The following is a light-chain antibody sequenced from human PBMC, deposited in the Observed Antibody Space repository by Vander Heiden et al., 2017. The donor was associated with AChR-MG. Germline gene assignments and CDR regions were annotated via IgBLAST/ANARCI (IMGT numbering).Light chain of an antibody. CDR3: NSRDSSGNHEV. J-gene: IGLJ3*02. V-gene: IGLV3-19*01. CDR1: SLRSYY. Sequence: SSELTPDSAVSVALGPTVMLTCQGDSLRSYYASWYQQKPGQAPVLVIYGKNNRPSGIPDRFSGSSSGNTASLTITGAQAEDEADYYCNSRDSSGNHEVFGGGTKLTVL. CDR2: GKN.